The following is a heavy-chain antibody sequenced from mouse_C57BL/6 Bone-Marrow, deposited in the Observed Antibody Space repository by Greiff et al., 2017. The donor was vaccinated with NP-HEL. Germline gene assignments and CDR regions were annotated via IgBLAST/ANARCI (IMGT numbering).Heavy chain of an antibody. D-gene: IGHD2-1*01. CDR1: GYAFTNYL. J-gene: IGHJ4*01. CDR2: INPGSGGT. CDR3: ARLGGLYYGNPYAMDY. V-gene: IGHV1-54*01. Sequence: QVQLQQSGAELVRPGTSVKVSCKASGYAFTNYLIEWVKQRPGQGLEWIGVINPGSGGTNYNEKFKGKATLTADKSSSTAYMQLSSLTSEDSAVYFCARLGGLYYGNPYAMDYWGQGTSVTVSS.